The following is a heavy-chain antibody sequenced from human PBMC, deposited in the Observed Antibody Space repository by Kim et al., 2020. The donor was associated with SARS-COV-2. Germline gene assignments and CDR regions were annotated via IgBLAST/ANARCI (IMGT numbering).Heavy chain of an antibody. Sequence: STYNADSVKGRFTISRDNSKNTLYLQMNGLRAEDTAVYYCASGKSGSYYGWGQGTLVTVSS. CDR3: ASGKSGSYYG. CDR2: ST. D-gene: IGHD1-26*01. V-gene: IGHV3-53*01. J-gene: IGHJ4*02.